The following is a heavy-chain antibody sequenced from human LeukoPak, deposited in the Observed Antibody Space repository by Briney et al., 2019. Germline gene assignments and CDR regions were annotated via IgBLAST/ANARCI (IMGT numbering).Heavy chain of an antibody. CDR1: GFTFSSYA. V-gene: IGHV3-23*01. Sequence: PGGSLRLSCAASGFTFSSYAMSWIRQAPGKGLEWVSAISGSGSSTYSADSVKGRFTISRDNPKNTLFLQMNSLRAEGTAVYYCVKGSPFSSSSFSWFDPWGQGTLVTVSS. CDR2: ISGSGSST. D-gene: IGHD6-6*01. J-gene: IGHJ5*02. CDR3: VKGSPFSSSSFSWFDP.